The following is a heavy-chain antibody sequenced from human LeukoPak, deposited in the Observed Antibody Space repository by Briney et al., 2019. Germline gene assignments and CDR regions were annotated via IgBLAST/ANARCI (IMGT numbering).Heavy chain of an antibody. D-gene: IGHD1-1*01. J-gene: IGHJ3*02. Sequence: ASVKVSCKASGGTFSSYAISWVRQAPGQGLEWMGRIIPIFGIANYAQKFQGRVTITADKSTRTAYMELSSLRSEDTAVYYCARRDRTGNAFDIWGQGTMVTVSS. CDR2: IIPIFGIA. CDR3: ARRDRTGNAFDI. CDR1: GGTFSSYA. V-gene: IGHV1-69*04.